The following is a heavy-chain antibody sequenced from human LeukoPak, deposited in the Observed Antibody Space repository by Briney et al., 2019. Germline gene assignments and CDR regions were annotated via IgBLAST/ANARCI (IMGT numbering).Heavy chain of an antibody. CDR2: ISGSGGST. V-gene: IGHV3-23*01. CDR3: AKDRHGDPYYFDY. Sequence: GGSLRLSRAASGFTFSSYAMSWVRRAPGKGLEWGSAISGSGGSTYYADSVKGRFTISRDNSKNTLYLQMNSLRAEDTAVYYCAKDRHGDPYYFDYWGQGTLVTVSS. J-gene: IGHJ4*02. CDR1: GFTFSSYA. D-gene: IGHD4-17*01.